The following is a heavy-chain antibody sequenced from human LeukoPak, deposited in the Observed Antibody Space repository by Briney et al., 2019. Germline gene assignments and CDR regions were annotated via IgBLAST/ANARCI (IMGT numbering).Heavy chain of an antibody. Sequence: SETLSLTCTVSGGSISDYYWSWIRQPPGKGLEWIGYVYYSVDTNYNPSLKSRVTMSVDTSKNQFSLKLNSVTAADTAVYYCVRGQILADYWGQGALVTVSS. V-gene: IGHV4-59*01. CDR2: VYYSVDT. CDR1: GGSISDYY. CDR3: VRGQILADY. D-gene: IGHD2/OR15-2a*01. J-gene: IGHJ4*02.